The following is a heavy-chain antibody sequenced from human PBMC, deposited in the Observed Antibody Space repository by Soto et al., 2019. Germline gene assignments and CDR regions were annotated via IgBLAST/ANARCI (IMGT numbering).Heavy chain of an antibody. D-gene: IGHD3-10*01. CDR2: ISDSGVT. J-gene: IGHJ3*02. CDR3: ASGAGDFSGPDSFDI. CDR1: GDSIIRSF. Sequence: QVQLQESGPRLVKSSETLSLVCSVSGDSIIRSFWGWIRQSPGKGLQYIGYISDSGVTDYDPSLNSRVTISVDTATNQFSLKLTAVTAADTAVYYCASGAGDFSGPDSFDIWGQGTMVTVSS. V-gene: IGHV4-59*01.